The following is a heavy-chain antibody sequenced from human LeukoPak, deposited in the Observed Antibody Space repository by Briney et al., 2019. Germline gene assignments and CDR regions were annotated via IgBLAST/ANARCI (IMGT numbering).Heavy chain of an antibody. V-gene: IGHV3-23*01. CDR3: ARSSYGSANYSPVFDY. J-gene: IGHJ4*02. CDR1: GFTFNTYD. D-gene: IGHD3-10*01. CDR2: IIGSGGST. Sequence: GGSLRLSCAASGFTFNTYDMSWVRQAPGKGLEWVSIIIGSGGSTYYADSVKGRFTISRDSSKNTLYLQMNSLRAEGTAVYYCARSSYGSANYSPVFDYWGQGTLVTVSS.